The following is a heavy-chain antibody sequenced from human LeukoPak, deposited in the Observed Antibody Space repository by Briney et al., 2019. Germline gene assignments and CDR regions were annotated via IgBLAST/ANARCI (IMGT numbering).Heavy chain of an antibody. CDR1: GFTFSSYE. J-gene: IGHJ4*02. V-gene: IGHV3-48*03. D-gene: IGHD5-12*01. Sequence: PGGSLRLSCAVSGFTFSSYEMNWVRQAPGKGLEWVSYISGGGSAIYYADSVRGRFTISRDNARNSLYLQMNSLRIEDTAVYYCVSGYRNGVDYWGQGILVTVSS. CDR3: VSGYRNGVDY. CDR2: ISGGGSAI.